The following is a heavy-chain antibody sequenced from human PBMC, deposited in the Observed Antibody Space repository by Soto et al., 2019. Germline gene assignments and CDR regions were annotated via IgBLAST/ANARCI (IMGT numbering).Heavy chain of an antibody. D-gene: IGHD6-13*01. V-gene: IGHV3-53*01. Sequence: SLRLSCAASGFIVSSNYMSWVRQAPGKRLEWVSIIYSGGNIYYAESVKGRFTISRDNSKNTLYLQMNSLRVEDTAVYYWARVANSSTWFFNYWGQGTRVTVSS. CDR1: GFIVSSNY. CDR3: ARVANSSTWFFNY. CDR2: IYSGGNI. J-gene: IGHJ4*02.